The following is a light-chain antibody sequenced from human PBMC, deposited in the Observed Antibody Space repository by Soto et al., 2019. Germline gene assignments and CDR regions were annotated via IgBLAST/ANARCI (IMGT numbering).Light chain of an antibody. V-gene: IGLV2-14*01. Sequence: QSVLTQPASVSGSPGQSITISCTGTSSDVGGYNYVSWYQQHPGKAPKLMIYEVSNRPSGVSNRFSGSRSGNTASLTISGLQPEDEADYYCSSYTSSSLVVFGEGTQLTVL. CDR2: EVS. J-gene: IGLJ2*01. CDR1: SSDVGGYNY. CDR3: SSYTSSSLVV.